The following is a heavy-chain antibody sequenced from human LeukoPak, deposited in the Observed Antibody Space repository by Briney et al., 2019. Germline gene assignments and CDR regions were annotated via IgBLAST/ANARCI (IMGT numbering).Heavy chain of an antibody. V-gene: IGHV1-8*01. CDR3: ARGTRGDILTGYSLGY. D-gene: IGHD3-9*01. J-gene: IGHJ4*02. Sequence: ASVKVSCKASGYTFTSYDINWVRQATGQGLEWMGWMNPNSGNTGYAQKFQGRVTMTRNTSKSIAYMEVSSLRSEDTAVYYCARGTRGDILTGYSLGYWGQGTLVTVSS. CDR1: GYTFTSYD. CDR2: MNPNSGNT.